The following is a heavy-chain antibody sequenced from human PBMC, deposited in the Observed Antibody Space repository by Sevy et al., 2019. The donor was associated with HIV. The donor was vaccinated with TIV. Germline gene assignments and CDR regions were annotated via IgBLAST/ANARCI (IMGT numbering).Heavy chain of an antibody. D-gene: IGHD3-22*01. CDR1: GFTFRDYA. V-gene: IGHV3-49*04. J-gene: IGHJ4*02. CDR3: TGSSSGYSANYDY. Sequence: GGSLRLSCAASGFTFRDYAMSWVRQAPGKGLEWVGFIRSKAYGGTTEYAASVKGRFTISRDDSKSIAYLQMNSLKTEDTAVYYCTGSSSGYSANYDYWGQGTLVTVSS. CDR2: IRSKAYGGTT.